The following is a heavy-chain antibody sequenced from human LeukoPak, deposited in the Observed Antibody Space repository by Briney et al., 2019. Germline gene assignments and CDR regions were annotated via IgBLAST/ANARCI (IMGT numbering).Heavy chain of an antibody. Sequence: AGGSLRLSCAASGFTFSSYWMSWVRQAPGKGLEYVSAICSNGGSTYYANSVKGRFTISRDNSKNTLYLQMGSLRAEDMAVYYCARSQTYYDPFDIWGQGTMVTVSS. D-gene: IGHD3-10*01. CDR1: GFTFSSYW. CDR3: ARSQTYYDPFDI. V-gene: IGHV3-64*01. CDR2: ICSNGGST. J-gene: IGHJ3*02.